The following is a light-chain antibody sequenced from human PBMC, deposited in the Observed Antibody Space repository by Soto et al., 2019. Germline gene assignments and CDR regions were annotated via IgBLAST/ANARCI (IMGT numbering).Light chain of an antibody. V-gene: IGKV3-15*01. CDR3: QQYNNWPWT. Sequence: EIVMTQSPATLSVSPGERATLSCRASQSVSSNLAWYQQKPGQAPRLLIYGASTRTTGIPARFSGSGSGTEFTLTISSLQSEYFAVYYCQQYNNWPWTFGHGTNVEIK. J-gene: IGKJ1*01. CDR1: QSVSSN. CDR2: GAS.